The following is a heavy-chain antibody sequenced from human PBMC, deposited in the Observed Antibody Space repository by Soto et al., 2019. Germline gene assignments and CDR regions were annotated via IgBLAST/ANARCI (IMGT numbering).Heavy chain of an antibody. J-gene: IGHJ4*02. Sequence: XTLSLTSAVYGGSISGYYWTWIRQPPGRGLEWIAEINHSGRSNSNPSLKSRVTVSVDTSKNQFSLKLRSVTDADTAVYYCARGISMTVEVQRDAPDKYFFDSWGQGTLFTVSS. CDR3: ARGISMTVEVQRDAPDKYFFDS. V-gene: IGHV4-34*01. CDR2: INHSGRS. D-gene: IGHD3-22*01. CDR1: GGSISGYY.